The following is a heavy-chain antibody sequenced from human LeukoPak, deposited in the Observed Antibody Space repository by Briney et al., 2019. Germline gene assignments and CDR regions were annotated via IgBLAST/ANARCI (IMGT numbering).Heavy chain of an antibody. CDR2: IYYSGST. Sequence: PSETLSLTCTVSGGSISSYYWSWIRQPPGKGLEWIGYIYYSGSTNYDPSLKSRVTISVDTSKNQFSLKLSSVTAADTAVYYCARGYCSGGSCYWFAYWGQGTLVTVSS. CDR1: GGSISSYY. D-gene: IGHD2-15*01. CDR3: ARGYCSGGSCYWFAY. J-gene: IGHJ4*02. V-gene: IGHV4-59*01.